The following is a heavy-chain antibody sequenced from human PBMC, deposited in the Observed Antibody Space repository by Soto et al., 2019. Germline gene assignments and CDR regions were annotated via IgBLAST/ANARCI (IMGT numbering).Heavy chain of an antibody. J-gene: IGHJ4*02. D-gene: IGHD1-26*01. CDR2: INHSGST. CDR1: GGSFSGYY. CDR3: ARAGAGSRWYFDY. V-gene: IGHV4-34*01. Sequence: SETLSLTCAVYGGSFSGYYWSWIRQPPGKGLEWIGEINHSGSTNYNPSLKSRVTISVDTSKNQFSLKLSSVTAADTAVYYCARAGAGSRWYFDYWGQGTLVTVSS.